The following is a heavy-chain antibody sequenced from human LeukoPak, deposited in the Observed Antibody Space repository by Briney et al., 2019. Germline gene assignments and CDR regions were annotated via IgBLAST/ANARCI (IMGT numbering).Heavy chain of an antibody. CDR3: ARGAHPLAPFDY. V-gene: IGHV1-46*01. Sequence: ASVKVSCKASGYTFTSYYMHWVRRAPGQGLEWMGIINASVGTTSYAQKFQGRVTMTRDTSTSTVYMELSSLRSEDTAVYYCARGAHPLAPFDYWGQGTLVTVSS. CDR1: GYTFTSYY. CDR2: INASVGTT. J-gene: IGHJ4*02. D-gene: IGHD3-16*01.